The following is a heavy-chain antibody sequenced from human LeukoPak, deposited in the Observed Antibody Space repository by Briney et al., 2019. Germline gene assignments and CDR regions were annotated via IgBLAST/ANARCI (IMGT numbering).Heavy chain of an antibody. Sequence: GGSLRLSCAASGFTFSSYEMSWVRQAPGKGLEWVSYISFSGNTRHYADSVKGRFTISRDNAKNSLYLQMNSLRAEDTAVYYCAELGITMIGGVWGKGTTVTISS. CDR2: ISFSGNTR. J-gene: IGHJ6*04. CDR3: AELGITMIGGV. CDR1: GFTFSSYE. V-gene: IGHV3-48*03. D-gene: IGHD3-10*02.